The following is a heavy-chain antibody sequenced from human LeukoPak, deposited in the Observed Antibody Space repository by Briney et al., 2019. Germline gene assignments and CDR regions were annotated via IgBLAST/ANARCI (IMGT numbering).Heavy chain of an antibody. Sequence: GGSLRLSCAASGFTFRTSGMNWVRQAPGKGLEWVSYISSSGTTVSYAQSVKVRFTITRDNAQNSLTLHMNPLRADDTAVYYCAKDGGTHFDHWGQGPLVTVSS. D-gene: IGHD1-26*01. V-gene: IGHV3-48*01. J-gene: IGHJ4*02. CDR3: AKDGGTHFDH. CDR1: GFTFRTSG. CDR2: ISSSGTTV.